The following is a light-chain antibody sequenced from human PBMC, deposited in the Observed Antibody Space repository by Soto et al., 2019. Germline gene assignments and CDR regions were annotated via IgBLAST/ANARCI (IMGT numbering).Light chain of an antibody. CDR2: AAF. V-gene: IGKV1-27*01. CDR1: QDIRNF. CDR3: EKYNSVPLS. Sequence: DIQMTQSPSSLSASVGDRVTMTCRASQDIRNFLAWYQQKPGQVPKLLIKAAFTLQIGVPSRFSCVGSGTHFTLTIGSLQREDVTAYYWEKYNSVPLSFGVGTKVEIK. J-gene: IGKJ4*01.